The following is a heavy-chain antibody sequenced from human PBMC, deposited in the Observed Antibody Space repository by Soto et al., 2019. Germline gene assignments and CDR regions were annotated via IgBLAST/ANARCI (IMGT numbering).Heavy chain of an antibody. Sequence: EVQLVESGGGLVQPGGSLRLSCAASGFTFSSYEMNWVRQAPGKGLEWVSYISSSGSTIYYADSVKGRFTISRDNAKNSLYLQMNSLRAEDTAVYYCARDYYDSSGFDYWGQGTLVTVSS. J-gene: IGHJ4*02. CDR2: ISSSGSTI. V-gene: IGHV3-48*03. CDR1: GFTFSSYE. D-gene: IGHD3-22*01. CDR3: ARDYYDSSGFDY.